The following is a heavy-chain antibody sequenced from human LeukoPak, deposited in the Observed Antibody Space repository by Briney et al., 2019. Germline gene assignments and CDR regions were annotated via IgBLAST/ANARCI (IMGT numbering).Heavy chain of an antibody. D-gene: IGHD3-3*01. Sequence: GGSLRLSCAASGFTFSSYWMSWVRQAPGKGLEWVANIKQDGSEKYYVDSVKGRFTISRDNAKNSLYLQMNSLRAEDTAVFYCARAPREWLLGYYFDYWGQGTLVTVSS. J-gene: IGHJ4*02. V-gene: IGHV3-7*01. CDR3: ARAPREWLLGYYFDY. CDR2: IKQDGSEK. CDR1: GFTFSSYW.